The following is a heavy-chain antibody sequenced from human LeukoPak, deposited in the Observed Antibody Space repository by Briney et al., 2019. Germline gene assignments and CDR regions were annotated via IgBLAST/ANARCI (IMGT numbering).Heavy chain of an antibody. CDR3: ARLRSSWPKLIDY. Sequence: SETLSLTCAVSGGSISSGGYSWSWIRQPPGKGLEWIGYIYHSGSTNYNPSLKSRVTISVDTSKNQFSLKLSSVTAADTAVYYCARLRSSWPKLIDYWGQGTLVTVSS. D-gene: IGHD6-13*01. J-gene: IGHJ4*02. V-gene: IGHV4-30-2*01. CDR2: IYHSGST. CDR1: GGSISSGGYS.